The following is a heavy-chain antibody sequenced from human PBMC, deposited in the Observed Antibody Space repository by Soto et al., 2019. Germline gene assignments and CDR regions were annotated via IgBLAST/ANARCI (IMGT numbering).Heavy chain of an antibody. CDR1: GFTFSSYG. Sequence: GGSLRLSCAASGFTFSSYGMHWVRQAPGKGLEWVAVISYDGSNKYYADSVKGRFTISSDNSKNTLYLQMNSLRAEDTAVYYGAKEAGAGVVAAAQRYYFDYWGQGTLVTVSS. D-gene: IGHD2-15*01. V-gene: IGHV3-30*18. CDR2: ISYDGSNK. J-gene: IGHJ4*02. CDR3: AKEAGAGVVAAAQRYYFDY.